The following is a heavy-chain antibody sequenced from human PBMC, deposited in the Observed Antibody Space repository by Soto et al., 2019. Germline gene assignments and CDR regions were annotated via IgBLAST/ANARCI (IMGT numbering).Heavy chain of an antibody. D-gene: IGHD3-10*01. CDR1: GGSISSVGYY. J-gene: IGHJ4*02. Sequence: QVQLQESGPGLVKPSQTLSLTCTVSGGSISSVGYYWSWIRQHPGKGLEWIGYIYYSGSTYYNPSFTSRVTISVDTSKNQFSLKLSSVTAADTAVYYCARGPGTMAKIDYWGQGTLVTVSS. CDR2: IYYSGST. V-gene: IGHV4-31*03. CDR3: ARGPGTMAKIDY.